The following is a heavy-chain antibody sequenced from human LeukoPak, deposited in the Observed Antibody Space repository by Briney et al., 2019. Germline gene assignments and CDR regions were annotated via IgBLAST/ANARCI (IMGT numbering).Heavy chain of an antibody. CDR2: IYYRGST. Sequence: PSETLSLTCSVTGDSFSGSSSDWAWIRQPPGKGLEWIGNIYYRGSTHYSPSLESRVTISVDTSKNQFSLRLSSVTDADTAVYYCARVGVRTYCGSGCYSDYFHTWGQGTLVTVSS. V-gene: IGHV4-39*07. CDR3: ARVGVRTYCGSGCYSDYFHT. CDR1: GDSFSGSSSD. J-gene: IGHJ4*02. D-gene: IGHD2-21*02.